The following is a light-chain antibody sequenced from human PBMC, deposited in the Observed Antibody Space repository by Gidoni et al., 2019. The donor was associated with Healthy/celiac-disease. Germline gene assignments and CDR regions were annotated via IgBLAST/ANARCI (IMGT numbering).Light chain of an antibody. CDR2: LGS. CDR1: QSLLHSNGYNY. CDR3: MQDLKTPRT. J-gene: IGKJ1*01. V-gene: IGKV2-28*01. Sequence: DIVMTQSPLSLPVTPGEPASISCRSSQSLLHSNGYNYLAWYLQKPGQSPKLLIYLGSNRASGVPDRFSGSGSGTDFTLTISSVEAEDVGIYYCMQDLKTPRTFGQGTKVEIK.